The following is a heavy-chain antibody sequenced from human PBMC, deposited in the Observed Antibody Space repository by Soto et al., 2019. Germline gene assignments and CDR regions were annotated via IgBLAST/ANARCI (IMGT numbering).Heavy chain of an antibody. CDR2: ISYDGSNK. J-gene: IGHJ4*02. Sequence: GGALRLSCAASGFTFSSYGVHWVRQAPGKGLEWVAVISYDGSNKYYADSVKGRFTISRDNSKNTLYLQMNSLRAEDTAAYYCAKDSAIRYYFDYWGQGTLVTVSS. CDR3: AKDSAIRYYFDY. V-gene: IGHV3-30*18. CDR1: GFTFSSYG. D-gene: IGHD1-26*01.